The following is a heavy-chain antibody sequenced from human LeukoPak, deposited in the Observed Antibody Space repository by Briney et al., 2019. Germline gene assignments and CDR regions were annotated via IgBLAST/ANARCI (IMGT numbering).Heavy chain of an antibody. D-gene: IGHD6-6*01. J-gene: IGHJ4*02. CDR2: IYHSGST. CDR3: AGSIAARPRAAVAGGVDY. Sequence: PSETLSLTCAVSGGSISSSNWWSWVRQPPGKGLEWIGEIYHSGSTNYNPSLKSRVTISVDKSKNQFSLKLSSVTAADTAVYYCAGSIAARPRAAVAGGVDYWGQGTLVTVSS. V-gene: IGHV4-4*02. CDR1: GGSISSSNW.